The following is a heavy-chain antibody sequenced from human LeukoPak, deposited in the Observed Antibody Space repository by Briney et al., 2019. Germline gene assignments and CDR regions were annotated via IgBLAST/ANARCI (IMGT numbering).Heavy chain of an antibody. Sequence: KVSCKASGYTFTSYYMHWVQQAPGKGLEWMGRVDPEDGETIYAEKFQGRVTITADTSTDTAYMELSSLRSEDTAVYYCARTWNWNYDYWGQGTLVTVSS. V-gene: IGHV1-69-2*01. J-gene: IGHJ4*02. CDR2: VDPEDGET. D-gene: IGHD1-7*01. CDR1: GYTFTSYY. CDR3: ARTWNWNYDY.